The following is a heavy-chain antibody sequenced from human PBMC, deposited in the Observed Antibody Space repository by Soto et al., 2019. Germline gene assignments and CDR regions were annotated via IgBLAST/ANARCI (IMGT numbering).Heavy chain of an antibody. J-gene: IGHJ4*02. D-gene: IGHD3-10*01. CDR2: ISGGGGVT. V-gene: IGHV3-23*01. CDR1: GFDFSDYA. Sequence: EVQLLESGGGLVQPGGSLRLSCIGSGFDFSDYAMTWVRQAPGEGLEWISSISGGGGVTEYADSVRGRYTISRDNSKSTLYLQMNSLRVDDSAVYYCAKTYHQPAWVPLDYWGQGTLVTVSS. CDR3: AKTYHQPAWVPLDY.